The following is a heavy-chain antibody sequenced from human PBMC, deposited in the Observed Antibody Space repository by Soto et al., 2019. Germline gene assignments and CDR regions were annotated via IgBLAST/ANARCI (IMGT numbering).Heavy chain of an antibody. V-gene: IGHV4-34*01. D-gene: IGHD2-8*01. Sequence: QVQLQQWGAGLLKPSETLSLTCAVYGGSFSGYYWSWIRQPPGKGLEWIGEINHSGSTNYNPSLNSRVTISVDTSKNQFSLKLSSVTAADTAVYYCAAVPVTSPMRLNYAFDIWGQGTMVTVSS. CDR2: INHSGST. CDR3: AAVPVTSPMRLNYAFDI. CDR1: GGSFSGYY. J-gene: IGHJ3*02.